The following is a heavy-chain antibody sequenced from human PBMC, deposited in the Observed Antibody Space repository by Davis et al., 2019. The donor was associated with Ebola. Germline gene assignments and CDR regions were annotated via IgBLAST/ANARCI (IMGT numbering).Heavy chain of an antibody. V-gene: IGHV3-21*01. J-gene: IGHJ4*02. CDR2: ISSSSNYI. D-gene: IGHD3-10*01. Sequence: GESLKISCAASGFTFSSYSMNWVRQAPGKGLEWVSSISSSSNYIYYADSVKGRFTISRDNARNSLYLQMNSLRAEDTAVYYCARDGPMDAFDYWGQGTLVTVSS. CDR1: GFTFSSYS. CDR3: ARDGPMDAFDY.